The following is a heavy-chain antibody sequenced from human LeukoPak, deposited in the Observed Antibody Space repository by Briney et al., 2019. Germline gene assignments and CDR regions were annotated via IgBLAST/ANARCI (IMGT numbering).Heavy chain of an antibody. CDR3: ARDLAWGAY. Sequence: GGSLRLSCEASGFTFSSYGMSWVRQAPGKGLEWVSSITSSSSSIYSADSVKGRLTISRDNAKNSLYLEMNSLRDEDTAVYYCARDLAWGAYWGQGTLVTVSS. D-gene: IGHD4/OR15-4a*01. V-gene: IGHV3-21*01. J-gene: IGHJ4*02. CDR1: GFTFSSYG. CDR2: ITSSSSSI.